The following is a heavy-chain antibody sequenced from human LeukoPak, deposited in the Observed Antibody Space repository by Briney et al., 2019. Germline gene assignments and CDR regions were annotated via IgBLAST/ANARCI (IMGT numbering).Heavy chain of an antibody. CDR2: IYYSGST. J-gene: IGHJ6*02. Sequence: SETLSLTCTVSGGSISSYYWSWIRQPPGKGLEWIGYIYYSGSTNYNPSLKSRVTISVDTSKNQFSLKLSSVTAADTAVYYCARDYTEPEYGMDVWGQGTTVTVSS. V-gene: IGHV4-59*01. D-gene: IGHD1-14*01. CDR3: ARDYTEPEYGMDV. CDR1: GGSISSYY.